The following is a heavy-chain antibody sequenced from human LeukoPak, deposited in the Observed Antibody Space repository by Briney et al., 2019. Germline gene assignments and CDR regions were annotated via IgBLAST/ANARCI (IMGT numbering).Heavy chain of an antibody. CDR3: ARDDELLSAFDI. V-gene: IGHV3-48*03. J-gene: IGHJ3*02. CDR1: GFTFSSYE. Sequence: GGSLRLSCAASGFTFSSYEMNWVRQAPGKGLEWVSYISSSGSTIYYADSVKGRFTISRDNAKNSLYLQMNSLRAEDTAVYYCARDDELLSAFDIWGQGTMVTVSS. CDR2: ISSSGSTI. D-gene: IGHD3-10*01.